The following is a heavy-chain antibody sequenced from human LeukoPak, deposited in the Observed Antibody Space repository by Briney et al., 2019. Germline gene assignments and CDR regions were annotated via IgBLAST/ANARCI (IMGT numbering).Heavy chain of an antibody. CDR3: ARLGDYDYVWGSYRYTFDY. CDR1: GGSISSSSYY. CDR2: IYYSGST. V-gene: IGHV4-39*01. Sequence: PSETLSLTCTVSGGSISSSSYYWGWIRQPPGKGLEWIGSIYYSGSTYCNPSLKSRVTISVDTSKNQFSLKLSSVTAADTAVYYCARLGDYDYVWGSYRYTFDYWGQGTLVTVSS. J-gene: IGHJ4*02. D-gene: IGHD3-16*02.